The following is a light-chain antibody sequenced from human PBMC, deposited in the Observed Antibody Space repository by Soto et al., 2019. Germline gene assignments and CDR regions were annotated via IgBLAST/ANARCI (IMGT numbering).Light chain of an antibody. J-gene: IGLJ1*01. CDR1: SSDVGGYNY. CDR3: SSYTSSSPSV. Sequence: SALAQPASVSGSPGQSITISCTGTSSDVGGYNYVSWYQQHPGKAPKLMIYEVSNRPSGVSNRFSGSKSGNTASLTISGLQAEDEADYCCSSYTSSSPSVCGTGTKVTVL. V-gene: IGLV2-14*01. CDR2: EVS.